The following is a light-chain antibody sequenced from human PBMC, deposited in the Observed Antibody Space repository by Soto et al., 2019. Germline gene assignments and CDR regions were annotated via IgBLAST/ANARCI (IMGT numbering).Light chain of an antibody. Sequence: EIVLTRSPGTLSLSPGERATLSCRASQSISNTFLAWYQQKPGQAPRLLIYGASSRATGTPDRFSGSGSGTDFTLSISRLEPEDFAVYYCQQYGASPIYTFGQGTRLEIK. CDR2: GAS. J-gene: IGKJ5*01. CDR1: QSISNTF. CDR3: QQYGASPIYT. V-gene: IGKV3-20*01.